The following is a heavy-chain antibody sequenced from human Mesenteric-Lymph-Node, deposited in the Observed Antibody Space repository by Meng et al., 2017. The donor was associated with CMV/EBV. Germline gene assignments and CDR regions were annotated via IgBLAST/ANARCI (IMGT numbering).Heavy chain of an antibody. J-gene: IGHJ4*02. CDR3: ASGSSYDILTGYFDY. D-gene: IGHD3-9*01. CDR2: INHSVST. V-gene: IGHV4-34*01. CDR1: GGSFSGYD. Sequence: QGGAGLLEPAGALFLPWGSLGGSFSGYDWNWIRQSPEKVLEWIGEINHSVSTTYNPSFTSRIIISVDTSSNQISLNMSSVTAADTAVYYCASGSSYDILTGYFDYWGQGALVTVSS.